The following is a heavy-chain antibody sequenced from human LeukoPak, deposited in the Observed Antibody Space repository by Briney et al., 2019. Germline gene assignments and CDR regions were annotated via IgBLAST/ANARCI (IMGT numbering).Heavy chain of an antibody. V-gene: IGHV3-7*01. CDR2: IKQDGSEK. CDR1: GFTFSSYW. CDR3: ARDPGGIAARRVY. Sequence: SGGSLRLSCAASGFTFSSYWMSWVRQAPGKGLEWVANIKQDGSEKYYVDSVKGRFTISRDNAKNSLYLQMNSLRAEDTAVYCCARDPGGIAARRVYWGQGTLVTVSS. D-gene: IGHD6-6*01. J-gene: IGHJ4*02.